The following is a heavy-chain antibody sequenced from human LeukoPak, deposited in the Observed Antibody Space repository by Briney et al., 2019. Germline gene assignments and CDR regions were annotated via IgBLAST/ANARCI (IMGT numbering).Heavy chain of an antibody. CDR1: GYTFTSYG. CDR3: ARRYSLKTPFDY. Sequence: ASVKVSCKASGYTFTSYGISWVRQAPGQGLEWMGWISAYNGNTNYAQKLQGRVTMTTDTSTSTAYMELRSLRSDDTAMYYCARRYSLKTPFDYWGQGTLVTVSS. V-gene: IGHV1-18*01. D-gene: IGHD3-16*02. CDR2: ISAYNGNT. J-gene: IGHJ4*02.